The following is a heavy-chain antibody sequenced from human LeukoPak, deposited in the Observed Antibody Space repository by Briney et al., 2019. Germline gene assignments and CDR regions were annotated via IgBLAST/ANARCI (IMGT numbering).Heavy chain of an antibody. J-gene: IGHJ4*02. Sequence: GGSLRLSCAASGFTFSSYAMHWVRQAPGKGLEWVAVISYDGSNKYYADSVKGRFTISRDNSKNTLYLQMNSLRAEDTAVYYCARRDSSGYPPRYWGQGTLVTVSS. V-gene: IGHV3-30-3*01. CDR1: GFTFSSYA. CDR3: ARRDSSGYPPRY. CDR2: ISYDGSNK. D-gene: IGHD3-22*01.